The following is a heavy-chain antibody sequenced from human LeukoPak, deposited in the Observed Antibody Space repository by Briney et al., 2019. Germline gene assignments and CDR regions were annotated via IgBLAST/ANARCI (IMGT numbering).Heavy chain of an antibody. J-gene: IGHJ4*02. CDR3: VRDRGSTNYFDY. CDR1: GFTFSNYW. V-gene: IGHV3-7*01. CDR2: INKDGSEI. Sequence: GGSLRLSCAASGFTFSNYWMSWVRQAPGKGLEWVAHINKDGSEIYYVDSVKGRFTISRDNAKNTLYLQINSLRAEDTAVYFCVRDRGSTNYFDYWGQGALVTVSS. D-gene: IGHD3-10*01.